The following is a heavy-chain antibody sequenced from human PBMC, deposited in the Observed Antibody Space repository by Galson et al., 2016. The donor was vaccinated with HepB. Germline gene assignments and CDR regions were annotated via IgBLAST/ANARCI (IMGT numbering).Heavy chain of an antibody. D-gene: IGHD2-21*02. CDR3: TKSFSDFFYYNGMDG. Sequence: SETLSLTCNVSGGSIRSSYWSWIRQPPGKGLEWIGYIYYSGSTNYNPSLRSRVTISVDTSRNQFSLRLTSVTAADTAVYYCTKSFSDFFYYNGMDGWGQGTTVTVSS. J-gene: IGHJ6*02. CDR1: GGSIRSSY. CDR2: IYYSGST. V-gene: IGHV4-59*01.